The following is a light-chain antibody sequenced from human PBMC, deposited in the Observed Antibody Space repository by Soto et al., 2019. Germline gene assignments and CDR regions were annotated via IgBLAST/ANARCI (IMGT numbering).Light chain of an antibody. CDR2: AAS. J-gene: IGKJ1*01. CDR1: QTITRW. CDR3: LQDYNYPRT. V-gene: IGKV1-6*01. Sequence: AIRMTQSPSSFSASTGDRVTITCRASQTITRWMAWYQQKPGKAPKLLISAASFLQSGVPSRFSGSGSGTDFTLTISSLQPEDFATYYCLQDYNYPRTFGQGTKVDIK.